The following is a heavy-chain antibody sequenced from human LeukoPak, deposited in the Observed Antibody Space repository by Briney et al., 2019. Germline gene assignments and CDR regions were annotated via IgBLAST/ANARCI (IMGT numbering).Heavy chain of an antibody. CDR1: GGSISSYY. CDR2: IYTSGST. Sequence: PSETPSLTCTVSGGSISSYYWSWIRQPAGKGLEWIGRIYTSGSTNYNPSLKSRVTMSVDTSKNQFSLKLSSVTAADTAVYYCARTGYCSSTSCYQPSLDYYYYGMDVWGQGTTVTVSS. CDR3: ARTGYCSSTSCYQPSLDYYYYGMDV. J-gene: IGHJ6*02. D-gene: IGHD2-2*01. V-gene: IGHV4-4*07.